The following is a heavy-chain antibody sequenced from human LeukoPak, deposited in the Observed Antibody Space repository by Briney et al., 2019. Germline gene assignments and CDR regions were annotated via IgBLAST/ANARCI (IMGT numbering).Heavy chain of an antibody. CDR2: MKQDGSGR. Sequence: QPGGSLRLSCAASGFTFSSYWMSWVRQAPGKGLEWVANMKQDGSGRYYVDSVRGRFTISRDNAENSLYLQMNSLRVDDTAVYYCTRLGGISAAAHFQHWGQGTLVTVSS. D-gene: IGHD6-13*01. J-gene: IGHJ1*01. V-gene: IGHV3-7*01. CDR1: GFTFSSYW. CDR3: TRLGGISAAAHFQH.